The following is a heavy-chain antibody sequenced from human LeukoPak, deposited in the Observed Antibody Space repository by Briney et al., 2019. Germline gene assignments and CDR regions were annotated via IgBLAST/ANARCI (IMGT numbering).Heavy chain of an antibody. J-gene: IGHJ5*02. CDR2: IDKEKNSYATAS. D-gene: IGHD1-26*01. V-gene: IGHV3-73*01. CDR1: GFTFSGSA. Sequence: GGSLRLSCAASGFTFSGSAIHWVRQSFGKGLEWIGHIDKEKNSYATASAYAVSVEGRFTVSRDDSKNMAFLQMSGLKTEDTALYFCTRDSGTYNWLDPWGQGALVTVSS. CDR3: TRDSGTYNWLDP.